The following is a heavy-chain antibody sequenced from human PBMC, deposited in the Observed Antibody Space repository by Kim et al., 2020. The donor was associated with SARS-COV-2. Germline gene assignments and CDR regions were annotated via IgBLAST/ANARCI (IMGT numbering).Heavy chain of an antibody. V-gene: IGHV4-34*01. CDR1: GGSFSGYY. CDR2: INHSGST. CDR3: ARARYGSGSSDY. D-gene: IGHD3-10*01. J-gene: IGHJ4*02. Sequence: SETLSLTCAVYGGSFSGYYWSWIRQPPGKGLEWIGEINHSGSTNYNPSLKSRVTISVDTSKNQFSLKLSSVTAADTAVYYCARARYGSGSSDYWGQGTLVTVSS.